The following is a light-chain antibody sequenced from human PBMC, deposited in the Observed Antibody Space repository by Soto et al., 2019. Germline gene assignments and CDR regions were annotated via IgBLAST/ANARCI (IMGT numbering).Light chain of an antibody. CDR3: SSYTSSRPYV. J-gene: IGLJ1*01. Sequence: QSVLTQPASVSGSPGQSTTISCTGSSSDVGGYNYVSWYQQHPGKAPKLMIYDVSNRPSGVSNRFSGPKSGNTASLTISGLQAEDEADYYCSSYTSSRPYVLGTGTKVTVL. V-gene: IGLV2-14*01. CDR1: SSDVGGYNY. CDR2: DVS.